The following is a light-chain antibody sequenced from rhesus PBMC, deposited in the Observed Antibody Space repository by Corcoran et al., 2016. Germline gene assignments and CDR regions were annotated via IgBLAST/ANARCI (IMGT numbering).Light chain of an antibody. Sequence: DIQMTQSPSSLSASVGDTVTITCRASQDISNWLAWYQQQPGNAPKLLIYKASSLQSGVPSRFSGSGSGTDFTLTITSLQSEDFATYYCQQYASRPYNVGQGTKLEIQ. CDR1: QDISNW. CDR3: QQYASRPYN. J-gene: IGKJ2*01. CDR2: KAS. V-gene: IGKV1-22*01.